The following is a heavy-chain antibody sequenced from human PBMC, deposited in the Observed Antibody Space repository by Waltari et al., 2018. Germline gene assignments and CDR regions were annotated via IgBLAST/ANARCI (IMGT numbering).Heavy chain of an antibody. CDR2: ISGSGGST. D-gene: IGHD4-17*01. V-gene: IGHV3-23*01. J-gene: IGHJ4*02. Sequence: EVQLLESGGGLVQPGGSLRLSCAASGFTFSSYAMSWVRQAPGKGLEWVSAISGSGGSTYYADSGKGRFTISRDNSKNTLYLQMNSLRAEDTAVYYCAKVKDGDYENGVFDYWGQGTLVTVSS. CDR3: AKVKDGDYENGVFDY. CDR1: GFTFSSYA.